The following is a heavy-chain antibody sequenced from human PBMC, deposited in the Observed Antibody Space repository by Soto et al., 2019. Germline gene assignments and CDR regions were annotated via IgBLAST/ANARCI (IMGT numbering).Heavy chain of an antibody. D-gene: IGHD3-16*01. CDR3: AREGGESSDGLYYFDS. CDR2: IYYSGNT. J-gene: IGHJ4*02. V-gene: IGHV4-30-4*01. CDR1: GGSTSSDNY. Sequence: SETLSLTCTVSGGSTSSDNYWSWIRQPPGKGLEWIGHIYYSGNTDYNPSLKSRPAISIDTSKNQFSLKLSSVTAADTAVYFCAREGGESSDGLYYFDSWGQGSLVTVSS.